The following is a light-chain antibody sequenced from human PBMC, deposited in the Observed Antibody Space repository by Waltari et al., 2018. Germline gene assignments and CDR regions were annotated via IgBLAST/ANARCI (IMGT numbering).Light chain of an antibody. V-gene: IGLV3-21*03. CDR1: NVGSKS. J-gene: IGLJ2*01. CDR2: DDR. Sequence: SYVLTQPPSASVAPGKTARITCGGDNVGSKSAPWYQQKPGQAPLLVVYDDRARPSGISDRFSGSNSGNTATLTISRVENGDEADYYCQVWDTTSDRVVFGGGTKLTVL. CDR3: QVWDTTSDRVV.